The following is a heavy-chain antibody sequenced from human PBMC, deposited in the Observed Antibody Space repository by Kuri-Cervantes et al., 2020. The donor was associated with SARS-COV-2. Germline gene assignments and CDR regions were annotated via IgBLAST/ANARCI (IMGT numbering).Heavy chain of an antibody. CDR1: GFTFSGSA. CDR3: TGRDFNY. J-gene: IGHJ4*02. V-gene: IGHV3-15*07. Sequence: GESLKISCAASGFTFSGSAMHWVRQASGKGLEWVGRIRSITDGETTDYAAPVKGRFTVSRDDSKNKLYLQMNNLKIEDTGFYYCTGRDFNYWGQGTLVTVSS. CDR2: IRSITDGETT. D-gene: IGHD3-3*01.